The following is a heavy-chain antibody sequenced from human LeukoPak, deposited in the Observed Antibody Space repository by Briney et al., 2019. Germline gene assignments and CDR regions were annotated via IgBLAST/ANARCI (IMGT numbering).Heavy chain of an antibody. CDR1: GGSFSSYY. D-gene: IGHD4-17*01. CDR2: IDHGGST. Sequence: SETLSLTCTVSGGSFSSYYWTWIRQPPGKGLEWIGYIDHGGSTNYDPSLRSRVSISSDTSKIQFSLELTSVTAADTAVYYCARLKATVSIHAYFDSWGQGTLVTVSS. CDR3: ARLKATVSIHAYFDS. V-gene: IGHV4-59*01. J-gene: IGHJ4*02.